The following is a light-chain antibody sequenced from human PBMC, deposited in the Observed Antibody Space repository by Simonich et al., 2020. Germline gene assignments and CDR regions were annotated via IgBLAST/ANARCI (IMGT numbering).Light chain of an antibody. CDR3: CSYAVSSTSVV. CDR2: EGS. Sequence: QSALTQPASVSGSPGQSITISCTGTSSDVGTYNLFSWYQQHPGKAPKLMIYEGSKRPSGVSNRFSGSKSGNTASLTISGLQAEDEADYYCCSYAVSSTSVVFGGGTKLTVL. J-gene: IGLJ2*01. V-gene: IGLV2-23*01. CDR1: SSDVGTYNL.